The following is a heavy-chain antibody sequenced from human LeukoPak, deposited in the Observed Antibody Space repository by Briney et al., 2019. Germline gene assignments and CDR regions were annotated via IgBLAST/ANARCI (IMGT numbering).Heavy chain of an antibody. J-gene: IGHJ4*02. CDR2: IRSKANNYAT. CDR1: GFTFSGSA. D-gene: IGHD3-3*01. Sequence: RPGGSLRLSCAASGFTFSGSAMHWVRQASGKGLEWVGRIRSKANNYATAYAASVKGRFTVSRDDSKNTAYLQMNSLKTEDTAVYYCTRFYDFGLDYWGQGTLVTVST. V-gene: IGHV3-73*01. CDR3: TRFYDFGLDY.